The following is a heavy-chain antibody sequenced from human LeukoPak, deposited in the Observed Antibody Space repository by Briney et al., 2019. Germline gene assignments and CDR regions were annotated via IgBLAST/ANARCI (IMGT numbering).Heavy chain of an antibody. J-gene: IGHJ6*02. CDR3: ASHCGTTDCYSYYAMDV. CDR1: GDSTSRYY. V-gene: IGHV4-59*08. D-gene: IGHD2-21*01. Sequence: SETLSLTCIISGDSTSRYYWSWIRQPPGKGLEWIGYVYNSGSTDYNPSLKSRLTISADMSKNLFSLKLRSVTAADTAVYYCASHCGTTDCYSYYAMDVWGQGTTVIV. CDR2: VYNSGST.